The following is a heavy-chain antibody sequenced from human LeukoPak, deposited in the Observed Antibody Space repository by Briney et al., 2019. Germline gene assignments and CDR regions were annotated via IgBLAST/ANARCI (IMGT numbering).Heavy chain of an antibody. D-gene: IGHD4-17*01. CDR3: AGWADYGDINAFDI. V-gene: IGHV4-59*08. Sequence: SETLSLTCTVSGGSISSYYWSWIRQPPGKGLEWIGYIYYSGSTNYNPSLKSRVTISVDTSKNQFSLKLSSVTAADTAVYYCAGWADYGDINAFDIWGQGTMVTVSS. J-gene: IGHJ3*02. CDR1: GGSISSYY. CDR2: IYYSGST.